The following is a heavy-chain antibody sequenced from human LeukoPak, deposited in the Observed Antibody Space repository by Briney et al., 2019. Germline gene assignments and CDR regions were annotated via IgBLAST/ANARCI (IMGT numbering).Heavy chain of an antibody. Sequence: LETLSLTCTVSGGSISSYYWSWIRQTPGKGLEWIGYIYYSGSTKYNPSLKSRVTISVDTSKNQFSLKLSSVTAADTAVYYCARHVQDTAMVTPLYYFDYWGQGTLVTVSS. CDR2: IYYSGST. V-gene: IGHV4-59*08. CDR3: ARHVQDTAMVTPLYYFDY. J-gene: IGHJ4*02. D-gene: IGHD5-18*01. CDR1: GGSISSYY.